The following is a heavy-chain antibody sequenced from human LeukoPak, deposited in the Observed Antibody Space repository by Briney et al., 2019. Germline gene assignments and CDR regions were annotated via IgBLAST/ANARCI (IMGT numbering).Heavy chain of an antibody. V-gene: IGHV3-7*01. CDR3: ARDFNYYGSGSYYKGPFDY. CDR2: IKQDGSEK. J-gene: IGHJ4*02. D-gene: IGHD3-10*01. CDR1: GFIFSSYW. Sequence: GGSLRLSCAASGFIFSSYWMSWVRQAPGKGLEWVANIKQDGSEKYCVDSVKGRFTISRDNAKNSLYLQMNSLRAEDTAVYYCARDFNYYGSGSYYKGPFDYWGQGTLVTVSS.